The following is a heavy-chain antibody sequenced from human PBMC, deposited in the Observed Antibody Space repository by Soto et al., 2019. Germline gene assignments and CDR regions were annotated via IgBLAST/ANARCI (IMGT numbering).Heavy chain of an antibody. CDR3: ATXPYPTNPGDDCVCCFDF. Sequence: GAVQVSFQASRSTHLKYGFSSIRQAPGQGPEWMGWIGGYNRDAFDAQKFQCRVTLNADTSTTTGNMQLRSLTHDDTAVYYCATXPYPTNPGDDCVCCFDFWGQGTLVTVSS. CDR2: IGGYNRDA. J-gene: IGHJ4*02. V-gene: IGHV1-18*01. D-gene: IGHD2-21*02. CDR1: RSTHLKYG.